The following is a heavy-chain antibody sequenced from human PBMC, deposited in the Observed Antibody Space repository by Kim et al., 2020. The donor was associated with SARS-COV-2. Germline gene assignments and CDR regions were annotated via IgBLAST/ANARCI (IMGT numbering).Heavy chain of an antibody. CDR1: GFTFSSYI. D-gene: IGHD3-22*01. V-gene: IGHV3-21*01. CDR3: ASYDSSGYHPDAFDI. Sequence: GGSLRLSCAASGFTFSSYIMNWVRQAPGKGLEWVSSISTSGSGIYYADSVKGRFTISRDNAKNSLYLQMNSLRAEDTAVYYCASYDSSGYHPDAFDIWGQGTMVTVSS. J-gene: IGHJ3*02. CDR2: ISTSGSGI.